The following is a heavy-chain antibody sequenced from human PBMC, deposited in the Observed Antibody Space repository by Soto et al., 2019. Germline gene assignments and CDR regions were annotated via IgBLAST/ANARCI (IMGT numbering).Heavy chain of an antibody. V-gene: IGHV3-9*01. Sequence: LSLSWAAAGFAFGDSAMHWVRQPPGKGLEWVAGISWNSGAKGYADSVKGRFTISRDNAKKSLYLQMNTLRPEDTALYYCAKAPYAGYFYYFDSWGQGTLVTVSS. CDR1: GFAFGDSA. CDR2: ISWNSGAK. CDR3: AKAPYAGYFYYFDS. J-gene: IGHJ4*02. D-gene: IGHD5-12*01.